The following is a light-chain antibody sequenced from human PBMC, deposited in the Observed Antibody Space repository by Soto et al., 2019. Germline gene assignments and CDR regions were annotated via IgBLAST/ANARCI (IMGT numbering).Light chain of an antibody. CDR2: GAS. Sequence: EIVMTQSPVTLSVSPGERATLSCRASQSVSSNLAWYQQKPGQAPRLLIYGASTRATGIPARFSGSGSGTEFTLTISSLLSEDFAVYYCQQYNNWPPWTFGQGTKVDIK. CDR1: QSVSSN. J-gene: IGKJ1*01. V-gene: IGKV3-15*01. CDR3: QQYNNWPPWT.